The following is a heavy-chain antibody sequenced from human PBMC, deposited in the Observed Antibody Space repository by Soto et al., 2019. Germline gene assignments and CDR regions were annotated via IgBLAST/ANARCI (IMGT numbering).Heavy chain of an antibody. Sequence: GGSLRLSCAASGFTFSSYAMSWVRQAPGKGLEWVSAISGSGGSTYYADSVKGRFTISRDNSKNTLYLQMNSLRAEDTAVYYCAKGHVHYDILTGYISVFYFDYWGQGTLVTVSS. J-gene: IGHJ4*02. V-gene: IGHV3-23*01. CDR2: ISGSGGST. CDR1: GFTFSSYA. CDR3: AKGHVHYDILTGYISVFYFDY. D-gene: IGHD3-9*01.